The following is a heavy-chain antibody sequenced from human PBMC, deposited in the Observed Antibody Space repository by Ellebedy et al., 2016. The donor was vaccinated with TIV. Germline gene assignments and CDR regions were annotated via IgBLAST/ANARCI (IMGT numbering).Heavy chain of an antibody. CDR3: ARPTVTGIFDY. Sequence: SETLSLTCTVSGGSISSSSYYWGWIRQPPGKGLEWIGSIYYSGSTYYNPSLKSRVTISVDTSKNQFSLKLSSVTAADTAVYYCARPTVTGIFDYWGQGTLVTVSS. CDR2: IYYSGST. CDR1: GGSISSSSYY. D-gene: IGHD4-17*01. J-gene: IGHJ4*02. V-gene: IGHV4-39*07.